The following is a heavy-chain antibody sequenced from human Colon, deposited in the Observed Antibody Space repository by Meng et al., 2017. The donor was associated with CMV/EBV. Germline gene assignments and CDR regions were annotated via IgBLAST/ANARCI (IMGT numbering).Heavy chain of an antibody. CDR1: GGPFSGYY. Sequence: GSLRLSCAVYGGPFSGYYWSWIRQPPGKGLEWIGEINHSGSTNYNPSPKSRVTISVDTSKNQFSLKLSSVTAADTAVYYCARGRRRVTMIVVVIPTTNWFDPWGQGTLVTVSS. J-gene: IGHJ5*02. D-gene: IGHD3-22*01. V-gene: IGHV4-34*01. CDR3: ARGRRRVTMIVVVIPTTNWFDP. CDR2: INHSGST.